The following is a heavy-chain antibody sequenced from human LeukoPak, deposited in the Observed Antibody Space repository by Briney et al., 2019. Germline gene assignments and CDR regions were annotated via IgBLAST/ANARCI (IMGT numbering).Heavy chain of an antibody. J-gene: IGHJ2*01. CDR3: ARWTGSDDAGSLDL. Sequence: GGSLRLSCATSGFIFDHFGMNWVRQVPGKGLEWVSGINWDSTSTNYVDSVRGRFTISRDNAKNSLYLQMNSLRVEDTAFYYCARWTGSDDAGSLDLWGRGTLVSVSS. CDR2: INWDSTST. D-gene: IGHD3-10*01. CDR1: GFIFDHFG. V-gene: IGHV3-20*04.